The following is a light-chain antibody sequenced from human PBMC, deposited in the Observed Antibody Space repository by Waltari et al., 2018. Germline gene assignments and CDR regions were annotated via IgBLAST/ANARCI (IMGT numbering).Light chain of an antibody. V-gene: IGKV1-12*01. CDR1: QPISTW. CDR2: AAS. CDR3: HQANSFPVT. Sequence: DIKMTQSPSSVSASVGDRVTITCRASQPISTWLAWYQQKPGTAPKLLIYAASNLQSGVPSRFSGSGSGTYFTLTIRSLQPEDFATYYCHQANSFPVTFGGGTKVEIK. J-gene: IGKJ4*01.